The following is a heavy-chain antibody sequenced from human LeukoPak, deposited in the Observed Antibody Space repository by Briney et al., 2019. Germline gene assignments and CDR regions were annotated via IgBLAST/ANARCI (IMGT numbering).Heavy chain of an antibody. CDR1: GGSISSGGYY. CDR3: AVTTRELFDY. Sequence: PSQTLSLTCTISGGSISSGGYYWSWIRQHPGKGLEWIGYIYYSGSTYYNPSLKSRVTISVDTSKNQFSLKLSSVTAADTAVYYCAVTTRELFDYWGQGTLVTVSS. V-gene: IGHV4-31*03. J-gene: IGHJ4*02. CDR2: IYYSGST. D-gene: IGHD1-26*01.